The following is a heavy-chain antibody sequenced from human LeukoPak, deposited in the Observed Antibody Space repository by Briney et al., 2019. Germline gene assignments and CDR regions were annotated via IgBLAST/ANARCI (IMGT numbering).Heavy chain of an antibody. Sequence: GGSLRLSCAASGFTFSSYAMQWVRQAPGKGLEWVAVISYDGSNKYYADSVKGRFTISRDNSKNTLHLQMNSLRAEDTAVYYCAREPQNYYDSSGYRGYYFDYWGQGTLVTVSS. CDR1: GFTFSSYA. V-gene: IGHV3-30-3*01. CDR2: ISYDGSNK. J-gene: IGHJ4*02. CDR3: AREPQNYYDSSGYRGYYFDY. D-gene: IGHD3-22*01.